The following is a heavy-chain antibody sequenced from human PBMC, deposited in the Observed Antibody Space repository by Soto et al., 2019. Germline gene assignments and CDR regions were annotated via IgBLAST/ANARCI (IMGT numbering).Heavy chain of an antibody. CDR2: INPNSGNT. CDR1: GYTFTSYD. Sequence: ASVKVSCKASGYTFTSYDINWVRQATGQGLEWMGWINPNSGNTGYAQKFQGRVTMTRNTSISTAYMELSSLRSEDTAVYYCARGYYYDSGIDYWGQGTLVTVSS. V-gene: IGHV1-8*01. J-gene: IGHJ4*02. D-gene: IGHD3-22*01. CDR3: ARGYYYDSGIDY.